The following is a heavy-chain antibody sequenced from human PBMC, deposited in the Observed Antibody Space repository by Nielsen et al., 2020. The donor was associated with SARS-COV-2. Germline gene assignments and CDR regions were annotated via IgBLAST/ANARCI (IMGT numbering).Heavy chain of an antibody. J-gene: IGHJ4*02. CDR3: ARGHAVAGPAFYYFDY. Sequence: GSLRLSCAVYGGSFSGYYWSWIRQPPGKGLEWIGEINHSGSTNYNPSLKSRVTISVDTSKNQFSLKPSSVTAADTAVYYCARGHAVAGPAFYYFDYWGQGTLVTVSS. CDR2: INHSGST. V-gene: IGHV4-34*01. D-gene: IGHD6-19*01. CDR1: GGSFSGYY.